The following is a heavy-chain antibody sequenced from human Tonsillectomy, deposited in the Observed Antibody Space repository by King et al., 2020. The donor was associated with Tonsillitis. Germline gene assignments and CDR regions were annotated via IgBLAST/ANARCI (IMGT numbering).Heavy chain of an antibody. J-gene: IGHJ3*02. V-gene: IGHV3-73*01. CDR2: SRFITANYST. D-gene: IGHD1-1*01. Sequence: VQLVESGGGLVQPGGSLKLSCAASGFTFSGSAMHWVRQASGKGLEWVGRSRFITANYSTLYAASVKGRFTISRDDSNKMAYLQMDSLKTEDTAVYYCARRYLHAFDIWGQGTMVTVSS. CDR1: GFTFSGSA. CDR3: ARRYLHAFDI.